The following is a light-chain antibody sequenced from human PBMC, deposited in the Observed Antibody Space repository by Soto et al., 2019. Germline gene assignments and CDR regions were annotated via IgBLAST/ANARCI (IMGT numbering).Light chain of an antibody. CDR3: QQRSNWPPVIT. CDR2: DAS. CDR1: QSFRSY. V-gene: IGKV3-11*01. Sequence: EIVLTQSPATLSLSPGERATLSSRASQSFRSYLAWYQQKPGQAPRLLIYDASKRATGIPARFSGRGSGTDFTLTISSLEPEDFAVYYCQQRSNWPPVITFGQGTRLEMK. J-gene: IGKJ5*01.